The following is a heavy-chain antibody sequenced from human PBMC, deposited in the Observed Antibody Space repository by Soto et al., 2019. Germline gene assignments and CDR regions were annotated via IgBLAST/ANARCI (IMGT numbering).Heavy chain of an antibody. Sequence: EVQLLESGGGLVQPGGSLRLSCEASGFIFSRCGMSWVRQAPGKGLEWVAAISNSGGSTYYADSVKGRFTISRDNSKNTLYLQMNSLRAEDTAVYSCARVPLKGPGNRYYFDFWGQGTLVTVSS. CDR2: ISNSGGST. V-gene: IGHV3-23*01. CDR1: GFIFSRCG. J-gene: IGHJ4*02. CDR3: ARVPLKGPGNRYYFDF.